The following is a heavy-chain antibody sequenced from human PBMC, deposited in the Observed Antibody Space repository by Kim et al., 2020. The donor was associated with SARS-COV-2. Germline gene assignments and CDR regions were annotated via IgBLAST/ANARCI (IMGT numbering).Heavy chain of an antibody. CDR3: ASLPRGSGRVYWFDP. D-gene: IGHD3-10*01. CDR1: GGSVSSGSYY. Sequence: SETLSLTCTVSGGSVSSGSYYWSWIRQPPGKGLEWIGYIYYSGSTNYNPSLKSRVTISVDTSKNQFSLKLSSVTAADTAVYYCASLPRGSGRVYWFDPWGQGTLVTVSS. J-gene: IGHJ5*02. V-gene: IGHV4-61*01. CDR2: IYYSGST.